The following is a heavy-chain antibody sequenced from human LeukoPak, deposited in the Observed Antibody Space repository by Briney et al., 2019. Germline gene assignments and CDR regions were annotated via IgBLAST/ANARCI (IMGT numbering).Heavy chain of an antibody. V-gene: IGHV1-2*02. J-gene: IGHJ4*02. Sequence: GASVKVSCKASGYTFTGYYMHWVRQAPGQGLEWMGWINPNSGGTNYAQKFQGRVTMARDTSISTAYMELSRLRSDDTAVYYCARTEELNYYDSSGYDYWGQGTLVTVSS. D-gene: IGHD3-22*01. CDR1: GYTFTGYY. CDR2: INPNSGGT. CDR3: ARTEELNYYDSSGYDY.